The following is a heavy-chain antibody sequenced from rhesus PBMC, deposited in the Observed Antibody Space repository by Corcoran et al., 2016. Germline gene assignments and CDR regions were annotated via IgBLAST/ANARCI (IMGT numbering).Heavy chain of an antibody. CDR2: ITYGGST. CDR3: ARGVAADY. Sequence: QVQLQESGPGLGKPSETLPLTCAVSGGSISRDYYYWNWFRQPPGEGLEWIGYITYGGSTSNNPSLESRVTISRDTSKNQFSLNLTSVTAADTAVYYCARGVAADYWGQGVLVTVSS. CDR1: GGSISRDYYY. V-gene: IGHV4-122*02. J-gene: IGHJ4*01. D-gene: IGHD2-39*01.